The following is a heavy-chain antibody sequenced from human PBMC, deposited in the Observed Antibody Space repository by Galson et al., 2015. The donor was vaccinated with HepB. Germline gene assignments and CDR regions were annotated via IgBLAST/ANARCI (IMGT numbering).Heavy chain of an antibody. J-gene: IGHJ3*02. Sequence: SLRLSCAASGFTFGDYAMSWVRQAPGKGLEWVGFIRSKAYGGTTEYAASVKGRFTISRDDSKSIAYLQMNSLKTEDTAVYYCTRVSWIHHLPAFDIWGQGTMVTVSS. D-gene: IGHD5-18*01. CDR2: IRSKAYGGTT. CDR1: GFTFGDYA. CDR3: TRVSWIHHLPAFDI. V-gene: IGHV3-49*04.